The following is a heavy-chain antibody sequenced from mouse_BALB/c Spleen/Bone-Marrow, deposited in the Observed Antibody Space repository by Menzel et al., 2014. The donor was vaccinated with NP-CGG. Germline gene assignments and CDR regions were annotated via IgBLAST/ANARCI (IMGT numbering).Heavy chain of an antibody. J-gene: IGHJ2*01. CDR1: GYAFSSSW. CDR3: ARSGYGSNYDY. D-gene: IGHD1-1*01. Sequence: LVESGPELVKPGASVKISCKASGYAFSSSWMNWVKQRPGQGLEWIGRIYPGDGDTNYNGKFKGKATLTADKSSSTAYMQLSSLTSEDSAVYFCARSGYGSNYDYRGQGTPLTVSS. V-gene: IGHV1-82*01. CDR2: IYPGDGDT.